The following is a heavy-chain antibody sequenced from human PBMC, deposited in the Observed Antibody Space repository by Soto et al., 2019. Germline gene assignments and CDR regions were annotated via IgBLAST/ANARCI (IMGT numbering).Heavy chain of an antibody. CDR1: GGSFSGYY. D-gene: IGHD2-15*01. CDR2: SNHSGST. J-gene: IGHJ6*02. CDR3: ARGPPEGYCSGGSCYGYYYYYGMDV. V-gene: IGHV4-34*01. Sequence: SETLSLTCAVYGGSFSGYYCCWIRQPPGTGLGWVGESNHSGSTNYNPSLKSRVTISVDRSKNQFSLKLSSVTAADTAVYYCARGPPEGYCSGGSCYGYYYYYGMDVWGQGTTVTVSS.